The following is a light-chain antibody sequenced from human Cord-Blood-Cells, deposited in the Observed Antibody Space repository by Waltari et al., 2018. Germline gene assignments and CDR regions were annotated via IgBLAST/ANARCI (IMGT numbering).Light chain of an antibody. J-gene: IGLJ2*01. Sequence: QSALTQPASVSGSPGQSITISCTGTSSDVGGYNYVSWYQQHPGKAPKLMIYDVSNRPAGVCNRCYGSKSGNPASLPIPGLQAEDEADYYGSSYTSSSTLVVVGAGTTLTVL. CDR3: SSYTSSSTLVV. CDR2: DVS. CDR1: SSDVGGYNY. V-gene: IGLV2-14*01.